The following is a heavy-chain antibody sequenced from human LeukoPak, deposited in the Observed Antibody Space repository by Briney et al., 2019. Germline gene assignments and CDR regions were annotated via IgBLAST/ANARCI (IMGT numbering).Heavy chain of an antibody. CDR3: ARDWAQWYYYDSSGVHDAFDI. D-gene: IGHD3-22*01. Sequence: ASVKVSCKASGYTFTGYYMRWVRQAPGQGLEWMGWINPNSGGTNYAQKFQGRVTMTRDTSISTAYMELSRLRSDDTAVYYCARDWAQWYYYDSSGVHDAFDIWGQGTMVTVSS. J-gene: IGHJ3*02. CDR1: GYTFTGYY. V-gene: IGHV1-2*02. CDR2: INPNSGGT.